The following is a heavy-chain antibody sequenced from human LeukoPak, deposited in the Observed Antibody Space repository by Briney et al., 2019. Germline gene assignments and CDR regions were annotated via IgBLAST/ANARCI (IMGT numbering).Heavy chain of an antibody. J-gene: IGHJ3*02. V-gene: IGHV3-21*01. CDR3: AREMAATYDAFDI. D-gene: IGHD5-24*01. Sequence: GGSLRLSCAASGFSVSNNYMSWVRQAPGKGLEWVSSISGSRSYIYYADSMKGRFTISRDNAKNSLYLQMNSLRAEDTAVYFCAREMAATYDAFDIWGQGTMVTVSS. CDR1: GFSVSNNY. CDR2: ISGSRSYI.